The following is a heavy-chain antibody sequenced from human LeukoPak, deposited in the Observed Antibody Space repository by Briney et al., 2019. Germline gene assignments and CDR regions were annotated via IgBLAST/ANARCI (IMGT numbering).Heavy chain of an antibody. J-gene: IGHJ4*02. CDR2: ITDDGYNT. CDR1: GFTFSAFA. D-gene: IGHD6-19*01. Sequence: PGGSLRLSCAASGFTFSAFAMSWVRQAPGKGLEWVSTITDDGYNTYSADSVKGRITFARDNSKNTLCVQLRSLRAENTAVYYCAKDLSYTSGASDHWGQGTLVTVSS. V-gene: IGHV3-23*01. CDR3: AKDLSYTSGASDH.